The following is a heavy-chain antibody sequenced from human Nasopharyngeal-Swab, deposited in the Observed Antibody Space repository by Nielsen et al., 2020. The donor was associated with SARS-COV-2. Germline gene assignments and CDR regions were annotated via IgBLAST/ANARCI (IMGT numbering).Heavy chain of an antibody. J-gene: IGHJ4*02. V-gene: IGHV3-30*18. D-gene: IGHD3-10*01. Sequence: GGSLRLSCAASGFTFSSYGMHWVRQAPGKGLEWVAVISYDGSNKYYADSVKGRFTISRDNSKNTLYLQMNSLRAEDTAVYYCAKDGFGSGSRPIDYWGQGTLVTVSS. CDR3: AKDGFGSGSRPIDY. CDR1: GFTFSSYG. CDR2: ISYDGSNK.